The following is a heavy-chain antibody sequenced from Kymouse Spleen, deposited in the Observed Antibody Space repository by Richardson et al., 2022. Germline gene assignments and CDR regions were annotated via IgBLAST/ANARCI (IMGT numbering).Heavy chain of an antibody. CDR1: GGSFSGYY. V-gene: IGHV4-34*01. D-gene: IGHD1-26*01. Sequence: QVQLQQWGAGLLKPSETLSLTCAVYGGSFSGYYWSWIRQPPGKGLEWIGEINHSGSTNYNPSLKSRVTISVDTSKNQFSLKLSSVTAADTAVYYCARGQWELRGGFDYWGQGTLVTVSS. J-gene: IGHJ4*02. CDR2: INHSGST. CDR3: ARGQWELRGGFDY.